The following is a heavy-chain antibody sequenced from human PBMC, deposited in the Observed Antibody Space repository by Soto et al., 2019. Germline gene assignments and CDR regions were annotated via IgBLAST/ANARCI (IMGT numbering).Heavy chain of an antibody. CDR1: GYTFTSYY. D-gene: IGHD3-10*01. J-gene: IGHJ5*02. CDR2: INPSGGST. V-gene: IGHV1-46*01. Sequence: ASVKVSCKASGYTFTSYYMHWVRQAPGQGLEWMGIINPSGGSTSYAQKFQGRVTMTRDTSTSTVYMELSSLRSEDTAVYYCARDLSNMVRGVIPHLFDPWGQGTLVIVSS. CDR3: ARDLSNMVRGVIPHLFDP.